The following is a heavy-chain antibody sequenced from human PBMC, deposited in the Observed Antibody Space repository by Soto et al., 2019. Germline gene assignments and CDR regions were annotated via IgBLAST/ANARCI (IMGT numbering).Heavy chain of an antibody. J-gene: IGHJ5*02. V-gene: IGHV4-59*02. CDR1: GASVSTYS. D-gene: IGHD3-10*01. Sequence: SETLSLTCSVTGASVSTYSWSWILQSPGKGLEWIGYIHYSGGTNYTPSLRSRVTISVDTSKNHLSLNLTSLTAADTAVYYCARGGTSGSAVYNWFDPWGQGTLVTVSS. CDR2: IHYSGGT. CDR3: ARGGTSGSAVYNWFDP.